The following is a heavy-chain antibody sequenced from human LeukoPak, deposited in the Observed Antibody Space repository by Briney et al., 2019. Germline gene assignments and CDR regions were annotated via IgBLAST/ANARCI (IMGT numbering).Heavy chain of an antibody. CDR2: ISSSGDHT. Sequence: SGGSLRLSCAASEFTFSSYSMNWVRQAPGKGLEWVSSISSSGDHTYYAGSVKGRFTISRDNAKNSLYLQMNSLGAEDTAVYYCARNDYGDYGPDYWGQGTLVTVSS. D-gene: IGHD4-17*01. CDR1: EFTFSSYS. CDR3: ARNDYGDYGPDY. J-gene: IGHJ4*02. V-gene: IGHV3-21*01.